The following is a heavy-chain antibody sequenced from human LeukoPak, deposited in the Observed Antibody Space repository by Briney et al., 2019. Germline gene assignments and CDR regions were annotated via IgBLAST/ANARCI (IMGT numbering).Heavy chain of an antibody. CDR2: IYYSGST. J-gene: IGHJ1*01. D-gene: IGHD3-22*01. CDR3: ARTYYYDSSAEFQH. V-gene: IGHV4-59*01. Sequence: PSETLSLTCTVSGGSISSYYWSWIRQPPGKGLEWIGYIYYSGSTNYNPSLKSRVTISVDTFKNQFSLKLSSVTAADTAVYYCARTYYYDSSAEFQHWGQGTLVTVSS. CDR1: GGSISSYY.